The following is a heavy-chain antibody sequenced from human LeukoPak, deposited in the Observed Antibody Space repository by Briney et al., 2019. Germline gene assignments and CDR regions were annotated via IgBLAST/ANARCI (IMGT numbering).Heavy chain of an antibody. CDR2: ISAYNGNT. J-gene: IGHJ4*02. Sequence: ASVKVSCKASGYTFTSYGISWVRQAPGQGLEWMGWISAYNGNTNYAQKLQGRVTMTTDTSTSTAYMELRSLRSDDTAVYYCARDSVYSGSPRGPDQRFDYWGQGTLVTVSS. CDR1: GYTFTSYG. V-gene: IGHV1-18*01. CDR3: ARDSVYSGSPRGPDQRFDY. D-gene: IGHD1-26*01.